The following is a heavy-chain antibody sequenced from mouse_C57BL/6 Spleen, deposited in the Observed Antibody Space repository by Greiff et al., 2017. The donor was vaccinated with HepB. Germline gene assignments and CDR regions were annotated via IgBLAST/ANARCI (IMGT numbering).Heavy chain of an antibody. J-gene: IGHJ1*03. V-gene: IGHV5-12*01. D-gene: IGHD1-1*01. CDR3: ARQRDYYGSSYVKYFDV. CDR2: ISNGGGST. Sequence: DVQLVESGGGLVQPGGSLKLSCAASGFTFSDYYMYWVRQTPEKRLEWVAYISNGGGSTYYPDTVKGRFTISRDNAKNTLYLQMSRLKSEDTAMYYCARQRDYYGSSYVKYFDVWGTGTTVTVSS. CDR1: GFTFSDYY.